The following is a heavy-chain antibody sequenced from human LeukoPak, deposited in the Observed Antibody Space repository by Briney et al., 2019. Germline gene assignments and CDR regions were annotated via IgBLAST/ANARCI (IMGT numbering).Heavy chain of an antibody. Sequence: GESLKISCKGSGYSFTNYWIGWVRQMPGKGLEWMGIIYPGDSDTRYSPSFQGQVTISADKSTNTAYLQWSSLKASDTAMYYCARLGTYWSNYYFEYWGQGTLVTVSS. J-gene: IGHJ4*02. CDR3: ARLGTYWSNYYFEY. D-gene: IGHD3-10*01. CDR2: IYPGDSDT. CDR1: GYSFTNYW. V-gene: IGHV5-51*01.